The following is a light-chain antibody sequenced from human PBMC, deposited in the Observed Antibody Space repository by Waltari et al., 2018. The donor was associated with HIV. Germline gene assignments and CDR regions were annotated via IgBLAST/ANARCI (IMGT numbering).Light chain of an antibody. J-gene: IGKJ2*01. CDR2: TAS. CDR3: QQSDSSPPT. V-gene: IGKV1-NL1*01. CDR1: RGITNS. Sequence: DIQMIQFPSSLYASVGDRVTITCRASRGITNSLAWYQQTPGKAPKLLIHTASRLEIGVPSRFSGSGSGTDYTLTIGCLQPEDFATYYCQQSDSSPPTFGQGTKLEIK.